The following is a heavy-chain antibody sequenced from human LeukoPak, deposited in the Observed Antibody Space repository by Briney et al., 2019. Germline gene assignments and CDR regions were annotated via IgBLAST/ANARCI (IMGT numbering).Heavy chain of an antibody. J-gene: IGHJ4*02. CDR2: VKEDGSEK. V-gene: IGHV3-7*05. D-gene: IGHD6-19*01. CDR1: GFTFSWYW. CDR3: ARLRRVDSAGWYDFDY. Sequence: GGSLRLSCAASGFTFSWYWMSWVRQAPGKGLEWVANVKEDGSEKYYADSVKGRFTISRDNSKNTLYLQMNSLRAEDTAVYYCARLRRVDSAGWYDFDYWGQGTLVTVSS.